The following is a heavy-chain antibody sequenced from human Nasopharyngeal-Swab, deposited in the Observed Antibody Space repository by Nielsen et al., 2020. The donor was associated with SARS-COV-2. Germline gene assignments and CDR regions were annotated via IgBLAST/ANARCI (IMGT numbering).Heavy chain of an antibody. CDR2: IYYSGST. Sequence: SETLSLTCTVSGGSISSYYWSWIRQPPGKGLEWIGYIYYSGSTNYNPSLKSRVTISVDTSKNQFSLKLSSVTAADTAVYYCARHVFSYGFGFDYWGQGTPVTVSS. J-gene: IGHJ4*02. CDR3: ARHVFSYGFGFDY. CDR1: GGSISSYY. V-gene: IGHV4-59*08. D-gene: IGHD5-18*01.